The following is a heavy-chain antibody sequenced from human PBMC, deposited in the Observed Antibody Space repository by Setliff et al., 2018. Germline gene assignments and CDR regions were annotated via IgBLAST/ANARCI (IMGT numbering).Heavy chain of an antibody. V-gene: IGHV4-38-2*01. J-gene: IGHJ4*02. D-gene: IGHD3-3*01. CDR3: ARRETYYNFWSGYYAY. CDR2: IYHNGNS. CDR1: GYSISSGYY. Sequence: PSETLSLTCSVSGYSISSGYYWGWIRQPPGKGLEWIGSIYHNGNSYYNPSLKSRVTISVDTSKNQSSLKLNSVTAADTAVYYCARRETYYNFWSGYYAYWGQGTLVTVS.